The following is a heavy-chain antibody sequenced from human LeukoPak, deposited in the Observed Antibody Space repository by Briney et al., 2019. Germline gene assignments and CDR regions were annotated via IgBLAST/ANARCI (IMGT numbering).Heavy chain of an antibody. J-gene: IGHJ3*01. V-gene: IGHV3-74*01. CDR3: ARVLGVTTGYNAIDV. D-gene: IGHD3-9*01. CDR1: GFTFSSHW. CDR2: IDDGGRST. Sequence: GGSLRLSCAASGFTFSSHWMNWVRQAPGQGLVWVSRIDDGGRSTVYADSVKGRFTISRDNARNTLDLQMTSLRVEDTAVYYCARVLGVTTGYNAIDVWGQGTMVTVSS.